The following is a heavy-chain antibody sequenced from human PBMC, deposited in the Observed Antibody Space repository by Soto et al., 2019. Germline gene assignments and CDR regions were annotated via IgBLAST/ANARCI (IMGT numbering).Heavy chain of an antibody. V-gene: IGHV1-18*04. D-gene: IGHD2-21*01. CDR1: GYTFTNHG. CDR2: VSGYNDKT. Sequence: QVQLVQSGAELKKPGASVKVSCKASGYTFTNHGISWVRQAPGQGLEWVGWVSGYNDKTKSAQKFQGRVTMTTDTATNTAYMKLRSLRSDDTAVYFCARDFYPVAYFFDYWGQGTLVTVSS. J-gene: IGHJ4*02. CDR3: ARDFYPVAYFFDY.